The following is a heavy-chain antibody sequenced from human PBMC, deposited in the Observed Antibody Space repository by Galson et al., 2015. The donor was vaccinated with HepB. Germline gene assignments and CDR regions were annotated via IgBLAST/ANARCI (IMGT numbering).Heavy chain of an antibody. CDR3: ATSSGWSHYFDY. V-gene: IGHV3-23*01. CDR1: GFTFSSYA. D-gene: IGHD6-19*01. Sequence: SLRLSCAASGFTFSSYAMSWVRQAPGKGLEWVSGISSSGSNTYTADSVKGRFTISRDNSKNTLYLQVNSLRAEDTAVYYCATSSGWSHYFDYWGQGTLVTVSS. CDR2: ISSSGSNT. J-gene: IGHJ4*02.